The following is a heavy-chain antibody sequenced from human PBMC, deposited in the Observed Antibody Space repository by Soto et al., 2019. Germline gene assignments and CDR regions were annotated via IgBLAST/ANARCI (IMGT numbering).Heavy chain of an antibody. CDR3: ARDHRAATYYYYGMDV. J-gene: IGHJ6*02. CDR2: IYYSGST. CDR1: GGSISSGGYY. Sequence: PSETLSLTCTVSGGSISSGGYYWSWIRQHPGKGLEWIGYIYYSGSTYYNPSLKSRVTISVDTSKNQFSLKLSSVTAADTAVYYCARDHRAATYYYYGMDVWGQGTTVTVS. D-gene: IGHD2-15*01. V-gene: IGHV4-31*03.